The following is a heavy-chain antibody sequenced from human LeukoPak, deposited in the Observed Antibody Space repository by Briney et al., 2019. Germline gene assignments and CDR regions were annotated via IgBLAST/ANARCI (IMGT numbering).Heavy chain of an antibody. D-gene: IGHD2-2*03. Sequence: ASQTLSLTCTVSGVSISSGDYYWSWIRQPPGKGLEWIGYIYYSGSTYYNPSLKSRVTISVDTSKNQFSLKLSSVTAADTAVYYCARDRWYGYCSSTSCLDVVYYYYGMDVWGQGTTVTVSS. V-gene: IGHV4-30-4*01. CDR2: IYYSGST. CDR1: GVSISSGDYY. CDR3: ARDRWYGYCSSTSCLDVVYYYYGMDV. J-gene: IGHJ6*02.